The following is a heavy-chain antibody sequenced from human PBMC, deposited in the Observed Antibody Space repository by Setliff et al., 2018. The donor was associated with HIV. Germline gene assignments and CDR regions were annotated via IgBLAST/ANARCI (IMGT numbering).Heavy chain of an antibody. CDR2: IAYSGTTMYF. Sequence: PSETLSLTCNVSGGSFIGSSFQSTWIRQAPGKGLEWIGDIAYSGTTMYFNYNPSLESRLSLSEDTPRHQFSLKLTSVTADDTGIYSCARGPPFAYWGQGLLVTVSS. J-gene: IGHJ4*02. CDR1: GGSFIGSSFQ. CDR3: ARGPPFAY. V-gene: IGHV4-39*07.